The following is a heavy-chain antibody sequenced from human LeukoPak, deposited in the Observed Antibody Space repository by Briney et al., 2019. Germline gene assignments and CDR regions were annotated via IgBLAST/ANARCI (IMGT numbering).Heavy chain of an antibody. CDR1: GFTFSSYG. J-gene: IGHJ4*02. CDR2: ISSDGSNK. D-gene: IGHD6-6*01. V-gene: IGHV3-30*03. CDR3: DPHDSSSHF. Sequence: GGSLRLSCAASGFTFSSYGMHWVRQAPGKGLEWVAFISSDGSNKYYADSVKGRFTISRDNSKNTLYLQMNSLRAEDMAVYYCDPHDSSSHFWGQRTLVTVSS.